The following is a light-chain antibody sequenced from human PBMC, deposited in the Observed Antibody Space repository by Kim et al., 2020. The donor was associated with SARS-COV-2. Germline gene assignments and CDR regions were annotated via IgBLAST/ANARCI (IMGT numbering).Light chain of an antibody. CDR2: NNL. CDR3: AAWDANLNGVV. CDR1: TSNIGSNT. Sequence: QSVLTQAPSASGTPGQRVTISCSGSTSNIGSNTVNWYQQLPGTAPKLLIYNNLQRPSGVPDRFSGSKSGTSASLAISGLQSEDEADYYCAAWDANLNGVVFGGGTKLTVL. V-gene: IGLV1-44*01. J-gene: IGLJ3*02.